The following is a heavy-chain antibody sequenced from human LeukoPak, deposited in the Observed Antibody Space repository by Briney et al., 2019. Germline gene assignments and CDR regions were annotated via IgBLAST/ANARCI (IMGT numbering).Heavy chain of an antibody. D-gene: IGHD3-3*01. CDR3: ARRNWGYDFWSGYYDDY. CDR1: GGSISSSSYY. CDR2: IYYSGST. V-gene: IGHV4-39*01. Sequence: SETLSLTCTVSGGSISSSSYYWGWIRQPPGKGLEWIGSIYYSGSTYYNPSLKSRVTISVDTSKNQFSLKLSSVTAADTAVYYCARRNWGYDFWSGYYDDYWGQGTLVTVSS. J-gene: IGHJ4*02.